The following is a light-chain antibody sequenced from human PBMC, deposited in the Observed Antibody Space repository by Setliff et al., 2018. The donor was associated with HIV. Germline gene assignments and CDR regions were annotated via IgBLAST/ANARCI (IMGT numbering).Light chain of an antibody. CDR2: EVS. Sequence: QSVLTQPASVSGSPGQSITISCTGTRSDVGAYKYVSWYQQHPGKAPKLLIHEVSDRPSGVSNRFSGSKSDNTASLTISGLQTEDEADYYCSLYTKTSTLLFGTGTKVTVL. J-gene: IGLJ1*01. V-gene: IGLV2-14*01. CDR3: SLYTKTSTLL. CDR1: RSDVGAYKY.